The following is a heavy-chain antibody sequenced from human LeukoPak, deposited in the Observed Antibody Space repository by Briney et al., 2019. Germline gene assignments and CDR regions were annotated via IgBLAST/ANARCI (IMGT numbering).Heavy chain of an antibody. Sequence: ASVKVSCKASGYTFTNYAMHWVRQAPGQRLEWMGWINAGNGNTKYSQKFQGRVTITRDTSASTAYMELSSLRSEDPAVYYCARKSTVTTYNWFDPWGQGTLVTVSS. J-gene: IGHJ5*02. CDR3: ARKSTVTTYNWFDP. D-gene: IGHD4-17*01. CDR1: GYTFTNYA. CDR2: INAGNGNT. V-gene: IGHV1-3*01.